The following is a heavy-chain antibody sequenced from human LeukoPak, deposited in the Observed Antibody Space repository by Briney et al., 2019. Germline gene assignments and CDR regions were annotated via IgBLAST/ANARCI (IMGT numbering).Heavy chain of an antibody. J-gene: IGHJ4*02. V-gene: IGHV3-9*01. Sequence: GGSLRLSCAASGFTFDDYAMHWVRHAPGKGLEWVSGISWNSGSIGYADSVKGRFTISRDNAKNSLYLQMNSLRAEDTALYYCAKDDSSGGKGYFDYWGQGTLVTVSS. CDR2: ISWNSGSI. CDR3: AKDDSSGGKGYFDY. D-gene: IGHD6-19*01. CDR1: GFTFDDYA.